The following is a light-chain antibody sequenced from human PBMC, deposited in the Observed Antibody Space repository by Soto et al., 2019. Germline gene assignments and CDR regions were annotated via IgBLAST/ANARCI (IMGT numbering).Light chain of an antibody. CDR1: QSVSSSY. J-gene: IGKJ1*01. V-gene: IGKV3-20*01. CDR3: QQYGSSTWT. CDR2: GAS. Sequence: MVLTQSPGTLSLSPGEGATLACGSSQSVSSSYLAWYQQKPGQAPRLLIYGASSRATGIPDRFSGSGSGTDFTLTISRLEPEDFAVYYCQQYGSSTWTCGQGTRWIS.